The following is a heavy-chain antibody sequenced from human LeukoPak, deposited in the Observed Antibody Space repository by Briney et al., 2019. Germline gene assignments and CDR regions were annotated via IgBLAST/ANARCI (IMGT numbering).Heavy chain of an antibody. CDR3: GKLPQAGGDHYYIDV. J-gene: IGHJ6*03. CDR2: IDGSGHYT. V-gene: IGHV3-23*01. Sequence: GGSVRLSCAASGFTFSAYGMTWVRLAPGKGLEWVSAIDGSGHYTYYPDSVKGRFTISRDNSKHTLFLQMNSLRAADTAVYYCGKLPQAGGDHYYIDVWGKGTTVTVSS. D-gene: IGHD6-19*01. CDR1: GFTFSAYG.